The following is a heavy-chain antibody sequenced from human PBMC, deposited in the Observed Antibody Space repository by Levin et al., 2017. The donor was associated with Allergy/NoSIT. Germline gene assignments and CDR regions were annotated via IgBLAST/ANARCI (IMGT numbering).Heavy chain of an antibody. V-gene: IGHV3-30*18. CDR2: ISNNGNTE. CDR1: GFTFSSYG. J-gene: IGHJ3*02. D-gene: IGHD5-18*01. Sequence: GESLKISCAASGFTFSSYGMHWVRQARGKGLEWVAVISNNGNTEYYADPVKGRFTISRDNSKNTLYLQMNSLRADDTAVYYCAKEGEYTVMVRARYAFDIWGQGTMVTVSS. CDR3: AKEGEYTVMVRARYAFDI.